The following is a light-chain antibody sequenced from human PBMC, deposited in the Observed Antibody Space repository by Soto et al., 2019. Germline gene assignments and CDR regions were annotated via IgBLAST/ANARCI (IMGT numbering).Light chain of an antibody. CDR1: QSLGIH. CDR3: LQGYNIPWT. J-gene: IGKJ1*01. V-gene: IGKV1-39*01. CDR2: GAF. Sequence: DIQMTQSPSSLSASVGDRITIICRASQSLGIHLNWYQQTAAKAPKLLIYGAFNLQSGVSSRFSGSGSGTEFTLTINNLQPDDFGTYYCLQGYNIPWTFGQGTKVQIK.